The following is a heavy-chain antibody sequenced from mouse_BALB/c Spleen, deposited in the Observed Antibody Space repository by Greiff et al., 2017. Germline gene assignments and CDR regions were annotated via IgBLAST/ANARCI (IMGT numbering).Heavy chain of an antibody. CDR2: INPYNDGT. D-gene: IGHD1-1*01. V-gene: IGHV1-14*01. CDR1: GYTFTSYV. CDR3: ARAFITTVVADFDY. Sequence: EVQLQQSGPELVRPGVSVKISCKGSGYTFTSYVMHWVKQKPGQGLEWIGYINPYNDGTKYNEKFKGKATLTSDKSSSTAYMELSSLTSEDSAVYYCARAFITTVVADFDYWGQGTTLTVSS. J-gene: IGHJ2*01.